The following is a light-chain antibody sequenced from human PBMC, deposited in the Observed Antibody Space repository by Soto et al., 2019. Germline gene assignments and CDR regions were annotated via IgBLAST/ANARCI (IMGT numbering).Light chain of an antibody. J-gene: IGKJ1*01. CDR3: QQYNSWLWT. CDR1: QSVSSK. V-gene: IGKV3-15*01. CDR2: GAS. Sequence: EVVLTQSPATLSLSPGEGATLSCRASQSVSSKLAWYQQKPGQAPRLLIYGASTRATGIPARFSGSGSGTEFTLIISSLQSEDSAVYYCQQYNSWLWTFGQGTKVAI.